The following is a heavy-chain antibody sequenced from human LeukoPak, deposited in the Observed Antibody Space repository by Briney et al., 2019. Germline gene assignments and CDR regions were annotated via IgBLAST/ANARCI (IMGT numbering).Heavy chain of an antibody. D-gene: IGHD6-13*01. J-gene: IGHJ4*02. CDR3: ARDGYSSSWTDY. V-gene: IGHV1-18*01. CDR2: ISAYNGNT. Sequence: PGGSLRLSCAASGFTFTSYGISWVRQAPGQGLEWMGWISAYNGNTNYAQKLQGRVTMTTDTSTSTAYMELRSLRSDDTAVYYCARDGYSSSWTDYWGQGTLVTVSS. CDR1: GFTFTSYG.